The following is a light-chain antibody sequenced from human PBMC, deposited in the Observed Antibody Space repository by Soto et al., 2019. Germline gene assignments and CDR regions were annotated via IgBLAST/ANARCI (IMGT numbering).Light chain of an antibody. CDR3: AAWDSSLRAVV. CDR2: DTN. J-gene: IGLJ2*01. Sequence: QSVLTQPPSVSAAPGQKVTISCSGSSSNIGKNYVSWYQQLPGTAPKLLIYDTNDRPSGIPDRFSGSKSGTSATLGITGIQTGVEADYYCAAWDSSLRAVVFGGGTKLTVL. CDR1: SSNIGKNY. V-gene: IGLV1-51*01.